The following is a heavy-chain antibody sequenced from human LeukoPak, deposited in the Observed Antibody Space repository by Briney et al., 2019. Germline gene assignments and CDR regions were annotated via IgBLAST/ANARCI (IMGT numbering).Heavy chain of an antibody. CDR3: ARDRGSSGWFYFDY. J-gene: IGHJ4*02. CDR2: IHYSGTT. V-gene: IGHV4-59*01. CDR1: GGSISTYF. Sequence: SERLSLTCTVSGGSISTYFWSWIRQPPGKGLEWIGYIHYSGTTKYNPSLKSRVAISVDTSKNQFSLMLTSLTAADTAVYYCARDRGSSGWFYFDYWGQGTLVTVSS. D-gene: IGHD6-19*01.